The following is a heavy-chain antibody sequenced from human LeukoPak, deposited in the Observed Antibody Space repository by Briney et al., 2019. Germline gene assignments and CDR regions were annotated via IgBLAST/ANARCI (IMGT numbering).Heavy chain of an antibody. CDR1: GDSIGGYF. Sequence: SETLSLTWSVSGDSIGGYFWSWIRLPPGKGLEWIGYMYFPGTTSYNPSFRSRVTISGDSSKNQFSLTLTSVTAADTALYYCARCILGGSCYYFDFWGQGTPVTVSS. CDR2: MYFPGTT. J-gene: IGHJ4*02. V-gene: IGHV4-59*01. D-gene: IGHD2-15*01. CDR3: ARCILGGSCYYFDF.